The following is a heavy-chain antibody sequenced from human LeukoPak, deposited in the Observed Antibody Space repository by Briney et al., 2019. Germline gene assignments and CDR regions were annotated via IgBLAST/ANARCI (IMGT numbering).Heavy chain of an antibody. D-gene: IGHD1-1*01. V-gene: IGHV4-59*08. CDR2: IYYKGNT. Sequence: TSETLSLTCAVSGGSIYSHYWGWIRQPPGKGLEWIGDIYYKGNTNYNPSLKSRVTISLDTSKNHLSLKLTSVVAADTAIYYCMRRDTGWNDSDYWGQGILVTVSS. CDR3: MRRDTGWNDSDY. J-gene: IGHJ4*02. CDR1: GGSIYSHY.